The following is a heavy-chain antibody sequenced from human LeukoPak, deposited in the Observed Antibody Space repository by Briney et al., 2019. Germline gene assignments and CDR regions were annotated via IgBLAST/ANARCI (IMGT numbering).Heavy chain of an antibody. J-gene: IGHJ4*02. CDR2: INHSGST. V-gene: IGHV4-34*01. Sequence: SETLSLTCAVYGGSFSGYYWSWIRQPPGKGLEWIGEINHSGSTNYNPSLKSRVTISVDTSKNQFSLKLSSVTAADTAVYYCARLDREVIRFDSWGQGTLVTVS. D-gene: IGHD3-10*01. CDR1: GGSFSGYY. CDR3: ARLDREVIRFDS.